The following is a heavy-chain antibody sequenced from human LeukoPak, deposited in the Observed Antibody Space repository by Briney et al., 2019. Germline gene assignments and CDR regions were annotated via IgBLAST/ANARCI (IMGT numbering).Heavy chain of an antibody. V-gene: IGHV1-3*01. Sequence: ASVKVSCKASGYTFTSYAMHWVRQAPGQRLEWMGWINAGNGNTKYSQKFQGRVTITRDTSASTAYMELSSLRSEDTAVYYCATLQPDWGAFDIWGQGTMVTVSS. CDR1: GYTFTSYA. CDR3: ATLQPDWGAFDI. CDR2: INAGNGNT. J-gene: IGHJ3*02. D-gene: IGHD3-16*01.